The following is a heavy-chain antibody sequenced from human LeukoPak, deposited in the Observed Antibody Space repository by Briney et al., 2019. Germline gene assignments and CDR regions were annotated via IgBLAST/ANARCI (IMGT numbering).Heavy chain of an antibody. J-gene: IGHJ3*01. Sequence: SETLSLTCSVSGDSIRNYYWNWVRQPPGKSLEWIGYTHHSGKTYYNPSLKSRVSTSVDTSKNQFSLKLSFVTAADTAIYYCAKLEETLRAFYVWGQGTMVPVSS. CDR2: THHSGKT. D-gene: IGHD1-1*01. V-gene: IGHV4-59*08. CDR3: AKLEETLRAFYV. CDR1: GDSIRNYY.